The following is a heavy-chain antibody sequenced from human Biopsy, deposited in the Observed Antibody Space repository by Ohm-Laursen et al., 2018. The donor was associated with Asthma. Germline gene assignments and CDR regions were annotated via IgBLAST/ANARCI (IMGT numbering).Heavy chain of an antibody. D-gene: IGHD6-6*01. CDR1: GLVFSQCG. V-gene: IGHV3-30*03. J-gene: IGHJ4*02. Sequence: SLGFSCTASGLVFSQCGMHWVRQAPGKGLEWVAVLSYNGNNKYYADSVRGRFTISRDNSENTLYLQMNSLRVEDTAVYYCARGDWYGSASNGYWGQGTLVTVSS. CDR3: ARGDWYGSASNGY. CDR2: LSYNGNNK.